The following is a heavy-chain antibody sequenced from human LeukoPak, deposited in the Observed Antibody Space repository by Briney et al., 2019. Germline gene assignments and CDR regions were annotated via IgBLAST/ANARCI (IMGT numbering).Heavy chain of an antibody. CDR1: GYTLTELS. D-gene: IGHD6-19*01. V-gene: IGHV1-24*01. J-gene: IGHJ6*02. CDR2: FDPEDGET. Sequence: ASVKVSCKVSGYTLTELSMHWVRQAPGKGLEWMEGFDPEDGETIYAQKFQGRVTMTEDTSTDTAYMELSSLRSEDTAVYYCATLLVAGPPRRYYYYYGMDAWGQGTTVTVSS. CDR3: ATLLVAGPPRRYYYYYGMDA.